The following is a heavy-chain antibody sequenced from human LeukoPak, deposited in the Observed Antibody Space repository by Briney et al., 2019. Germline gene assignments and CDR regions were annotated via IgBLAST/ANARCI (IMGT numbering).Heavy chain of an antibody. D-gene: IGHD6-19*01. CDR2: IKQDGSEK. J-gene: IGHJ6*03. CDR1: GFTFSSYW. V-gene: IGHV3-7*01. Sequence: GGSLRLSCAAPGFTFSSYWMSWVRQAPGKGLEWVANIKQDGSEKYYVDSVKGRFTISRDNAKNSLYLQMNSLRAEDTAVYYCARDRSGSRRLVYYYYYYMDVWGKGTTVTISS. CDR3: ARDRSGSRRLVYYYYYYMDV.